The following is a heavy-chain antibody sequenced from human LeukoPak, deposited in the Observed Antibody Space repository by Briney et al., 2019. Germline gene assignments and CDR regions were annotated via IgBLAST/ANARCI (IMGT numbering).Heavy chain of an antibody. CDR1: GGSISSYY. D-gene: IGHD3-22*01. J-gene: IGHJ6*02. CDR3: ARDRAYYDSSGYRPGWNYYYGMDV. CDR2: IYYSGST. V-gene: IGHV4-59*12. Sequence: ASETLSLTCTVSGGSISSYYWSWIRQPPGKGLEWIGYIYYSGSTNYNPSLKSRVTISVDTSKNQFSLKLSSVTAADTAVYYCARDRAYYDSSGYRPGWNYYYGMDVWGQGTTVTVSS.